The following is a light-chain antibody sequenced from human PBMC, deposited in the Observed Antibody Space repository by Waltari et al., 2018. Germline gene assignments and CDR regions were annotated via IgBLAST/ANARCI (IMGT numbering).Light chain of an antibody. Sequence: QSALTQPASVSGSPGQSITISCTGTSRDVASYNLVSWYQQHPGKAPKLMIYEGSKRPSGVSNRFSGSKSGNTASLTISGLQAEDEADYYCCSYAGSSTLNWVFGGGTKLTVL. CDR2: EGS. J-gene: IGLJ3*02. CDR1: SRDVASYNL. CDR3: CSYAGSSTLNWV. V-gene: IGLV2-23*03.